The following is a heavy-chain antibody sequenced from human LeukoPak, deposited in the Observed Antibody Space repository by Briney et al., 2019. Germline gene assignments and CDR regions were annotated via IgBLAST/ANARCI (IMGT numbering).Heavy chain of an antibody. CDR3: SRGLDSRKLGY. Sequence: PSETLSLTCTVSGASFNSDDQYWNWIRQSPGKGLEGIGSIHPSGMLYNNPSLESRVTMSRDTSKNQFSLNLNSVTAADTAVYFCSRGLDSRKLGYWGQGIWVTVSS. V-gene: IGHV4-31*03. CDR2: IHPSGML. D-gene: IGHD3-22*01. J-gene: IGHJ4*02. CDR1: GASFNSDDQY.